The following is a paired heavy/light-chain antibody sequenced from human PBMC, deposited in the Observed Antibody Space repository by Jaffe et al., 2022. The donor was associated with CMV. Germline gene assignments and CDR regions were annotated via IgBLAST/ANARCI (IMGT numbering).Heavy chain of an antibody. J-gene: IGHJ6*02. CDR2: IKQDGSEK. D-gene: IGHD4-17*01. Sequence: EVQLVESGGGLVQPGGSLRLSCAASGFTFSSYWMSWVRQAPGKGLEWVANIKQDGSEKYYVDSVKGRFTISRDNAKNSLYLQMNSLRAEDTAVYYCASFLGTTVVTGDYYYYGMDVWGQGTTVTVSS. CDR1: GFTFSSYW. CDR3: ASFLGTTVVTGDYYYYGMDV. V-gene: IGHV3-7*01.
Light chain of an antibody. CDR3: MQGTHWPWT. Sequence: DVVMTQSPLSLPVTLGQPASISCRSSQSLVYSDGNTYLNWFQQRPGQSPRRLIYKVSNRDSGVPDRFSGSGSGTDFTLKISRVEAEDVGVYYCMQGTHWPWTFGQGTKVEIK. J-gene: IGKJ1*01. CDR1: QSLVYSDGNTY. CDR2: KVS. V-gene: IGKV2-30*01.